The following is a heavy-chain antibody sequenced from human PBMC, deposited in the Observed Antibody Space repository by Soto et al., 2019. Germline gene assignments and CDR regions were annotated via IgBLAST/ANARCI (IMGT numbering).Heavy chain of an antibody. CDR2: IYPGDSDT. CDR3: AREDSVDSTRSRPYDAFDI. D-gene: IGHD2-2*01. J-gene: IGHJ3*02. Sequence: EVQLVQSGAEVKKPGESLKISCKGSGYSFTSYWIGWVRQMPGKGLEWMGIIYPGDSDTRYSPSFQGQVTISADKSISTAYLQWSSLKASDTAMYYCAREDSVDSTRSRPYDAFDIWGQGTMVTVSS. V-gene: IGHV5-51*03. CDR1: GYSFTSYW.